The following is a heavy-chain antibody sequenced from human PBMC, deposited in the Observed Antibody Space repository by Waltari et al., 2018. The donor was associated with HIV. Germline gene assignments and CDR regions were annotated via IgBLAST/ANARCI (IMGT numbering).Heavy chain of an antibody. V-gene: IGHV4-39*01. CDR3: ASHNVEMATFDY. CDR2: IYYRGST. CDR1: GGSISSSSYY. Sequence: QLQLQESGPGLVKPSETLSLTCTVSGGSISSSSYYWGWIRQPPGKGLEWIGSIYYRGSTYHNPSLKSRVTISVDTSKNQFSLKLSSVTAADTAVYYCASHNVEMATFDYWGQGTLVTVSS. J-gene: IGHJ4*02. D-gene: IGHD5-12*01.